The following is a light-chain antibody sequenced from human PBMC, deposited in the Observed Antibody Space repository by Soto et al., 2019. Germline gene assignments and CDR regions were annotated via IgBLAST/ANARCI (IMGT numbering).Light chain of an antibody. CDR1: SSDVGGYNY. CDR3: SSFTSTSTYV. Sequence: QSVLTQPASVSGSPGQSITISCTGNSSDVGGYNYVSWYQQHPGKAPKLMIYEVNNRPSGVSNRFSGSKSGNTASLTISGLQAEDEADYYCSSFTSTSTYVFGTGTKVTVL. V-gene: IGLV2-14*01. CDR2: EVN. J-gene: IGLJ1*01.